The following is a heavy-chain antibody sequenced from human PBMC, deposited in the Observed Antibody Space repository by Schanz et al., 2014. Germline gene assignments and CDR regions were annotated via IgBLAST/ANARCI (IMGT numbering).Heavy chain of an antibody. D-gene: IGHD6-13*01. CDR3: ARAHGNSWYGKGLDY. V-gene: IGHV3-33*01. J-gene: IGHJ4*02. CDR1: GFAFSVYG. Sequence: QVQMVESGGGVVQPGRSLRLSCAASGFAFSVYGMHWVRQAPGKGQEWVAVIWSDGSTKYYADSVNGRFTISRDNSKNTLYLQMNSLRAGDAAVYFCARAHGNSWYGKGLDYWGQGTQVTVSS. CDR2: IWSDGSTK.